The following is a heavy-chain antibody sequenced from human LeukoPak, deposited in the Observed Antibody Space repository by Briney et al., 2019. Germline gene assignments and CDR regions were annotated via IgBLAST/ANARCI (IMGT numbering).Heavy chain of an antibody. J-gene: IGHJ6*03. CDR3: AKSDRIGYCSSGSCSHSEEYYYYYYMDV. CDR1: GFTFSSYG. CDR2: ISYDGSNK. Sequence: GGSLRLSCAASGFTFSSYGMHWVRQAPGKGLEWVAVISYDGSNKYYADSVKGRFTISRDNSKNTLYLQMNSLRAEDTAVYYCAKSDRIGYCSSGSCSHSEEYYYYYYMDVWGKGTTVTVSS. V-gene: IGHV3-30*18. D-gene: IGHD2-15*01.